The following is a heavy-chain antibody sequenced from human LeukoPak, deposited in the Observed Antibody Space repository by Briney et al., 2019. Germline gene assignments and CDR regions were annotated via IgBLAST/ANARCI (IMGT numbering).Heavy chain of an antibody. CDR2: ISYDGSNK. J-gene: IGHJ1*01. CDR1: GFTFSSYA. CDR3: AIMHGYYDGSGYWVQ. Sequence: GGSLRLSCAASGFTFSSYAMHWVRQAPGKGLEWVAVISYDGSNKYYADSVKGRFTISRDNPRNTLCMQMNSLRDEDTALYYCAIMHGYYDGSGYWVQWGQGTLVTVSS. D-gene: IGHD3-22*01. V-gene: IGHV3-30*07.